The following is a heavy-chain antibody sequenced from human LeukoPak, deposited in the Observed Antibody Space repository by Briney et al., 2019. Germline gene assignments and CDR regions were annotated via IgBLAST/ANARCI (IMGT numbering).Heavy chain of an antibody. CDR3: ARTCSSTSCPDY. V-gene: IGHV4-39*07. J-gene: IGHJ4*02. Sequence: SETLSLTCTVSGGSISSSSYYWSWIRQPPGKGLEWIGEINHSGSTNYNPSLKSRVTISVDTSKNQFSLKLSSVTAADTAVYYCARTCSSTSCPDYWGQGTLVTVSS. D-gene: IGHD2-2*01. CDR1: GGSISSSSYY. CDR2: INHSGST.